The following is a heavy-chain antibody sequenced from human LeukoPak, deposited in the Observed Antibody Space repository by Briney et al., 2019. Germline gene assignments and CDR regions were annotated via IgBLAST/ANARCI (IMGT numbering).Heavy chain of an antibody. CDR1: GDSVSGNIAT. Sequence: SQTPSLTCAISGDSVSGNIATWNWIRQSPSRGLEWLGRTYYRSRWHNVYAESVKSRITINPDTSKNQFSLLLNSVTPEDTAVYYCAKSGSYLEYLQHWGQGTPVTVSS. D-gene: IGHD1-26*01. J-gene: IGHJ1*01. CDR3: AKSGSYLEYLQH. V-gene: IGHV6-1*01. CDR2: TYYRSRWHN.